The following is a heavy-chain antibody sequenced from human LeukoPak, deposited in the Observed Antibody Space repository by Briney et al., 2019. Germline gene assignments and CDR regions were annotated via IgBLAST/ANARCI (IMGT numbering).Heavy chain of an antibody. J-gene: IGHJ4*02. D-gene: IGHD6-6*01. V-gene: IGHV1-69*04. CDR2: IIPILGIA. Sequence: SVKVSCKASGYTFTSYGISWVRQAPGQGLEWMGRIIPILGIANYAQKFQGRVTITADKSTSTAYMELSSLRSEDTAVYYCARDFQYSSSAHFDYWGQGTLVTVSS. CDR3: ARDFQYSSSAHFDY. CDR1: GYTFTSYG.